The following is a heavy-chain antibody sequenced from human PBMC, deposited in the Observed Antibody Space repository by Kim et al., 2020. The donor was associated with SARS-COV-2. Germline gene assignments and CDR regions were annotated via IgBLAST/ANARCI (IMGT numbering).Heavy chain of an antibody. V-gene: IGHV4-59*01. CDR1: GGSISSYY. D-gene: IGHD3-10*01. CDR2: IYYSGST. Sequence: SETLSLTCTVSGGSISSYYWSWIRQPPGKGLEWIGYIYYSGSTNYNPSLKSRVTISVDTSKNQFSLKLSSVTAADTAVYYCARGADYGSGPSRANWFDPWGQGTLVTVSS. J-gene: IGHJ5*02. CDR3: ARGADYGSGPSRANWFDP.